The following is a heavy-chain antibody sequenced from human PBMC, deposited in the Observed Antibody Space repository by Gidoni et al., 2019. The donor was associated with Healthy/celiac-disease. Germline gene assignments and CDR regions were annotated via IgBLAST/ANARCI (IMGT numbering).Heavy chain of an antibody. J-gene: IGHJ4*02. CDR3: ARKRWLLLSFFDY. Sequence: QLLLQESGPGLVKPSEPRSLTCTVPGGSLSSSSYYWGWVRQPPGKGLEWIGSIYCSVSTYYNPSLKRRITISVDTAKTQFALKLSSVPAADTAVYYCARKRWLLLSFFDYWGQGTLVTVSS. V-gene: IGHV4-39*01. CDR1: GGSLSSSSYY. CDR2: IYCSVST. D-gene: IGHD5-12*01.